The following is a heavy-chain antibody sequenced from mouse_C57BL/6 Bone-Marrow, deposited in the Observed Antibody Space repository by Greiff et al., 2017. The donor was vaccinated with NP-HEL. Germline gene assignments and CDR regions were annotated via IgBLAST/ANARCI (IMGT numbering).Heavy chain of an antibody. CDR2: INPNYGTT. V-gene: IGHV1-39*01. J-gene: IGHJ1*03. D-gene: IGHD2-5*01. CDR3: ASYSNYVWYVDV. CDR1: GYSFTDYN. Sequence: EVQLQQSGPELVKPGASVKISCKASGYSFTDYNMNWVKQSNGKSLEWIGVINPNYGTTSYNQKFKGKATLTVDQSSSTAYMQLNSLTSEDYAVDYCASYSNYVWYVDVWGTGTTVTVSS.